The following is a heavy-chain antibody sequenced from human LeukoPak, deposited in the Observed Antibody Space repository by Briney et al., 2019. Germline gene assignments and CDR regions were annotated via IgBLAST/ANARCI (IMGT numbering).Heavy chain of an antibody. CDR3: AVRQGASGYWFDP. CDR2: IYYSGST. CDR1: GGSISSGDYY. D-gene: IGHD6-25*01. V-gene: IGHV4-30-4*02. Sequence: ASETLSLTCTVSGGSISSGDYYWSWIRQPPGKGLEWIGYIYYSGSTYYNPSLKSRVTISADTSKNQFSLKLSSVTAADTALYYCAVRQGASGYWFDPWGQGTLVTVSS. J-gene: IGHJ5*02.